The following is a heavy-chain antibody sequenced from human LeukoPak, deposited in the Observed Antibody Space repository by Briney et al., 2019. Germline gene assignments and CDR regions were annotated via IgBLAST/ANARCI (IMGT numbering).Heavy chain of an antibody. CDR2: ISSSSSYI. CDR1: GFTFSSYS. J-gene: IGHJ4*02. CDR3: ASIRSGIAAAGKEH. Sequence: GGSLRLSCAASGFTFSSYSMNWVRQAPGKGLEWVSSISSSSSYIYYADSVKGRFTISRDNAKNSLYLQMNSLRAEDTAVYYCASIRSGIAAAGKEHRGQGTLVTVSS. D-gene: IGHD6-13*01. V-gene: IGHV3-21*01.